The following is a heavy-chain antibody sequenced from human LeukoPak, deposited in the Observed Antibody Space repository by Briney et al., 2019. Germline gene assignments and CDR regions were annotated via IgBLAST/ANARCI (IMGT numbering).Heavy chain of an antibody. J-gene: IGHJ4*02. CDR2: ISYDGSNK. D-gene: IGHD4-17*01. Sequence: GRSLRLSCAASGFTFSSYAMHWVRQAPGKGLEWVAVISYDGSNKYYADSVKGRFTISRDNSKNTLYLQMNSLRAEDTAVYYCARGLTVTLDYWGQGTPVTVSS. CDR3: ARGLTVTLDY. V-gene: IGHV3-30*04. CDR1: GFTFSSYA.